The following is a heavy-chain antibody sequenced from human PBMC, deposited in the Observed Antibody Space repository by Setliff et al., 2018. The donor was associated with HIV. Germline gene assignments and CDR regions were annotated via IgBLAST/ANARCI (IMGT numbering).Heavy chain of an antibody. CDR1: GFTFSSYW. J-gene: IGHJ4*02. D-gene: IGHD1-26*01. Sequence: PGGSLRLSCAASGFTFSSYWMHWVRQAPGKGLVWVSHINTDGGYTTYVDSAKGRFTISRDNTKNTLYLQMDSLRAEDTAMYYCARASSSGSYEWGQGTLVTVSS. CDR2: INTDGGYT. V-gene: IGHV3-74*01. CDR3: ARASSSGSYE.